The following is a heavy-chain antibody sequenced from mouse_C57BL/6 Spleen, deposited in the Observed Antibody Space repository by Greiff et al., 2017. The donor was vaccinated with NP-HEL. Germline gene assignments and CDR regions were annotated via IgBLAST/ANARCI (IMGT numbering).Heavy chain of an antibody. D-gene: IGHD1-1*01. CDR3: ARSFYYGSSPYFDY. J-gene: IGHJ2*01. CDR2: IYPGDGDT. V-gene: IGHV1-82*01. Sequence: QVQLQQSGPELVKPGASVKISCKASGYAFSSSWMNWVKQRPGKGLGWIGRIYPGDGDTNYNGKFKGKATLTADKSSSTAYMQLSSLTSEDSAVYFCARSFYYGSSPYFDYWGQGTTLTVSS. CDR1: GYAFSSSW.